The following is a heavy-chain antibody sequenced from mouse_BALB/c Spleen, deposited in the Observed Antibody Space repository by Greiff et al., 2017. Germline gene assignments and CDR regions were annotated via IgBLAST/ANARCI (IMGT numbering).Heavy chain of an antibody. J-gene: IGHJ4*01. V-gene: IGHV2-6-2*01. Sequence: VHLVESGPDLVAPSQSLSITCTVSGFSLTSYGVHWVRQPPGKGLEWLVVIWSDGSTTYNSALKSRLSISKDNSKSQVFLKMNSLQTDDTAMYYCARQGDGYYVGAMDYWGQGTSVTVSS. CDR1: GFSLTSYG. CDR2: IWSDGST. CDR3: ARQGDGYYVGAMDY. D-gene: IGHD2-3*01.